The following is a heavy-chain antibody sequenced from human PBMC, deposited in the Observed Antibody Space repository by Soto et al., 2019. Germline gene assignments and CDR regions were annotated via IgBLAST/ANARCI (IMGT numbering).Heavy chain of an antibody. V-gene: IGHV1-3*01. J-gene: IGHJ5*02. CDR2: INAGSGNT. D-gene: IGHD6-19*01. CDR3: GRGPLTAVDWFDP. Sequence: ASVKVSCKASGYTFTTYAMHWVRQAPGQRLEWMGWINAGSGNTKYSQKFQGRVTITRDTSASTAYMDLSSLRSEDTAVYYCGRGPLTAVDWFDPWGQGTLVTVSS. CDR1: GYTFTTYA.